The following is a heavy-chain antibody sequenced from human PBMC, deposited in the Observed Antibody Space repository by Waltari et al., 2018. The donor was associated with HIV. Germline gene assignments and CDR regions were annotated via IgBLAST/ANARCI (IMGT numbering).Heavy chain of an antibody. CDR3: ARASGDYSFYYAMDV. D-gene: IGHD2-8*02. Sequence: QVQLVQSGAEVKKPGSSVKVSCMASGGTFSSYAFNWVRQAPGQGLEWMGGIIPIFDSTTYAQKFQGRVRITTDEATGTAYMELSSQVSEDTAVYYCARASGDYSFYYAMDVWGQGTTVTVSS. V-gene: IGHV1-69*01. CDR2: IIPIFDST. CDR1: GGTFSSYA. J-gene: IGHJ6*02.